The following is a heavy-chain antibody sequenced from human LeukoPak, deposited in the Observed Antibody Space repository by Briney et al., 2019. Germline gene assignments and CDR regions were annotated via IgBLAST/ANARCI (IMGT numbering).Heavy chain of an antibody. CDR2: IYHSGST. D-gene: IGHD6-13*01. J-gene: IGHJ1*01. CDR1: GGSISSSSYY. Sequence: SETLSLTCTVSGGSISSSSYYWGWIRQPPGKGLEWIGSIYHSGSTYYNPSLKSRVTISVDTSKNQFSLKLSSVTAADTAVYYCARVAAVYFQHWGQGTLVTVSS. V-gene: IGHV4-39*07. CDR3: ARVAAVYFQH.